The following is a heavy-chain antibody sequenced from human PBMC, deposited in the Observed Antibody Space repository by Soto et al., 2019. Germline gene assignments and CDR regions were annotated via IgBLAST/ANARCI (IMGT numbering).Heavy chain of an antibody. Sequence: QVQLVQSGAEVKKPGSSVKVSCKASGGTFSSYAISWVRQAPGQGLEWMGGIIPIFGTANYAQKFQGRVTITADKSTSTAYMELSSLRSEDTAVYYCARARSHQLVLGDAFDIWGQGTMVTVSS. CDR1: GGTFSSYA. CDR3: ARARSHQLVLGDAFDI. V-gene: IGHV1-69*06. J-gene: IGHJ3*02. CDR2: IIPIFGTA. D-gene: IGHD6-13*01.